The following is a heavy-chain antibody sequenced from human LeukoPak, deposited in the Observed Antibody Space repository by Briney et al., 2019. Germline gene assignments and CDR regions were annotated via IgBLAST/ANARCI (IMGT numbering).Heavy chain of an antibody. J-gene: IGHJ3*02. Sequence: KPSETLSLTCSVSGYSISSGYYWGWIRQPPGKGLEWIASIYHSGSTYYNPSLKSRVTISVDMSKNQLSLKMSSVTAADTAVYYCARRLFQLSRYAFDIWGQGTMVTVSS. CDR2: IYHSGST. V-gene: IGHV4-38-2*02. CDR1: GYSISSGYY. CDR3: ARRLFQLSRYAFDI. D-gene: IGHD3-22*01.